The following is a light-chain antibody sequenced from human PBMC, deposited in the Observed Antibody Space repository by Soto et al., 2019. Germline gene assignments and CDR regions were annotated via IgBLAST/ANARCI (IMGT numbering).Light chain of an antibody. V-gene: IGKV1-5*01. Sequence: DIQMTQSPSTLSASIGDRVTITCRASESIRTWLAWYQQKPGKAPKLLIYDASSLQSGVPSRFTGSGFGTEFTLTISSLQPDDFATYYCQQYHRYSRTFGQGTKVEIK. CDR1: ESIRTW. CDR2: DAS. CDR3: QQYHRYSRT. J-gene: IGKJ1*01.